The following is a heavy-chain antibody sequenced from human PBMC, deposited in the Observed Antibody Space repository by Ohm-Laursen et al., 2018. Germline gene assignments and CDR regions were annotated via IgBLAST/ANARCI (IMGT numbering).Heavy chain of an antibody. Sequence: SLRLSCAASGFTFDDYAMHWVRHAPGKGLEWVSGISWNSGSIGYADSVKGRFTISRDNAKNSLYLQMNSLRAEDTALYYCAKARVVVTAIRRGVDFDYWGQGTLVTVSS. CDR3: AKARVVVTAIRRGVDFDY. CDR1: GFTFDDYA. V-gene: IGHV3-9*01. CDR2: ISWNSGSI. D-gene: IGHD2-21*02. J-gene: IGHJ4*02.